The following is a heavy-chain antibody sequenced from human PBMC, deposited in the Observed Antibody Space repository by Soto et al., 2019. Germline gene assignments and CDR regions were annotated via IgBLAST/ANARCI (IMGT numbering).Heavy chain of an antibody. CDR1: GFTFSDYY. Sequence: PGGSLRLSCAASGFTFSDYYMSWIRQAPGKGLEWVSYISSSGSTIYYADSVKGRFTISRDNAKNSLYLQMNSLRAEDTAVYYCASSSYCGGDCFQADAFDIWGQGTMVTVSS. CDR2: ISSSGSTI. D-gene: IGHD2-21*02. V-gene: IGHV3-11*01. CDR3: ASSSYCGGDCFQADAFDI. J-gene: IGHJ3*02.